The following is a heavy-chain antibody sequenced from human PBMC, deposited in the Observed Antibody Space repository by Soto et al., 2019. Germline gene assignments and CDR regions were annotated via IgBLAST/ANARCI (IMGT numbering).Heavy chain of an antibody. V-gene: IGHV4-31*03. CDR2: TFYTGTT. D-gene: IGHD3-16*01. Sequence: SETLSLTCSVSGDSISSGPYYWTWIRQHPGKGLEWIGNTFYTGTTNYNPSLKSRISISVDTSTTTAYMELRSLRSNDTAIYYCAMVDVYVTPSPQDVWGQGTTVTVSS. J-gene: IGHJ6*02. CDR1: GDSISSGPYY. CDR3: AMVDVYVTPSPQDV.